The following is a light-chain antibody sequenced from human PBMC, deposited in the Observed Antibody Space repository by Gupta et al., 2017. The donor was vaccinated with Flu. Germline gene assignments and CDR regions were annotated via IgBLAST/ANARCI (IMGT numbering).Light chain of an antibody. CDR3: QTRSKCRIT. CDR2: DAV. Sequence: ELVLTQSPATLSLLPGESATLSCGASQSVANYLAWFQQKPGQAPRLLIYDAVKRATGVPGRFSGSGAGTEFTLTITSREPEDFAIYYCQTRSKCRITFGGGTKVAI. CDR1: QSVANY. J-gene: IGKJ4*01. V-gene: IGKV3D-11*02.